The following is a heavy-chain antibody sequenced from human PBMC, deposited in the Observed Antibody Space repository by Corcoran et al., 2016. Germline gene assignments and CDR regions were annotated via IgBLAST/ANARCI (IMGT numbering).Heavy chain of an antibody. CDR3: TRALERSGSSNDY. D-gene: IGHD1-26*01. CDR1: GFTFGDYA. J-gene: IGHJ4*02. V-gene: IGHV3-49*03. CDR2: IRSKAYGGTT. Sequence: EVQLVESGGGLVQPGRSLRLSCTASGFTFGDYAMSWFRQAPGKGLEWVGFIRSKAYGGTTEYAAAVKGSFTISRDDSKSIAYLQMNSLKTEDTAVYYCTRALERSGSSNDYWGQGTLVTVSS.